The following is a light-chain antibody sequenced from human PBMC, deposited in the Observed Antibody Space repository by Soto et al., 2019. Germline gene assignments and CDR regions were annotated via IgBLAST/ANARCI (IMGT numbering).Light chain of an antibody. CDR2: DVY. CDR3: QQYDYSRT. V-gene: IGKV1-5*01. CDR1: QNVTTS. Sequence: DIQLTQSPSTLSASVGDSVTITCRASQNVTTSMAWYQHKPGRAPKLLIFDVYNLESGVPSRFSGGGSGTDFTLTISSLHSDDFATYYCQQYDYSRTFGRGTKVDLK. J-gene: IGKJ1*01.